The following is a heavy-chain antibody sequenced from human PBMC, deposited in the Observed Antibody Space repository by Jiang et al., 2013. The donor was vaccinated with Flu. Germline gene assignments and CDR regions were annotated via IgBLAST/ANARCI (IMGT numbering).Heavy chain of an antibody. CDR3: ARHEEIYAPYDI. CDR1: GGSISRHN. D-gene: IGHD2-2*01. V-gene: IGHV4-59*11. CDR2: IFYSGST. Sequence: SGSGLVKPSETLSLTCTVSGGSISRHNWSWIRQPPGKGPEWIGYIFYSGSTNSNPSLTSRVSITIDTSKNQFYLKLSSVTAADTAVYYCARHEEIYAPYDIWGQGALVTVSS. J-gene: IGHJ4*02.